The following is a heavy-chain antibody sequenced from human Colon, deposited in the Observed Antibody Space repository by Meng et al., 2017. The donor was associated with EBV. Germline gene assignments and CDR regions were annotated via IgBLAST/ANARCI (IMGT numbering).Heavy chain of an antibody. CDR2: INHSGTI. CDR3: ARGGGVIKGLVAWFDP. CDR1: GGSLSGYY. V-gene: IGHV4-34*01. D-gene: IGHD2-8*01. Sequence: QVPVQQWGAGLVKPSETLSLTCGVYGGSLSGYYWSWIRQTPGKGLEWIGEINHSGTINYNPSLRSRVTISVDRSNNQFSLRLSSVTAADTAVYYCARGGGVIKGLVAWFDPWGQGTLVTVSS. J-gene: IGHJ5*02.